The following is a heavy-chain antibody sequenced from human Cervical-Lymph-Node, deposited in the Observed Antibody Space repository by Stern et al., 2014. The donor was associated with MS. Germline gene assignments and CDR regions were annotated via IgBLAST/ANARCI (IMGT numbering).Heavy chain of an antibody. D-gene: IGHD5-18*01. CDR2: VIWNSGRI. CDR1: GFTFDDYA. Sequence: VQLVQSGGGLVQPGRSLRLSCVASGFTFDDYAMHWVRQAPGKGLEWVSRVIWNSGRIDYADSVKGRFTISRDNTQNSLYLQMNSLRVEDTAVYYCAKWASLGYSYGNARYFDLWGRGTQVSVSS. J-gene: IGHJ2*01. CDR3: AKWASLGYSYGNARYFDL. V-gene: IGHV3-9*01.